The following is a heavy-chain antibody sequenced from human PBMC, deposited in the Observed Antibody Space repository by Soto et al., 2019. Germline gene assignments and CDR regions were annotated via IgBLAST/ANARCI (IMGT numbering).Heavy chain of an antibody. CDR1: GGSISSGDYY. D-gene: IGHD5-12*01. J-gene: IGHJ5*02. CDR2: IYYSGST. V-gene: IGHV4-30-4*01. Sequence: SETLSLTCTVSGGSISSGDYYWSWIRQPPGKGLEWIGYIYYSGSTYYNPSLKSRVTISVDTSKNQFSLKLSSVTAADTAVYYCARDLLSGYDFVGVGWFDPWGQGTLVTVSS. CDR3: ARDLLSGYDFVGVGWFDP.